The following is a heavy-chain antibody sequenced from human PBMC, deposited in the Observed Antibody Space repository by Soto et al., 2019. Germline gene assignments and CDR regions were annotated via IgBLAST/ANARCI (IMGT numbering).Heavy chain of an antibody. Sequence: GWSLRRSGVASGLPFSSYAMSWVRRTPGKGLEWVSGISGSGGRTYYADSGKRRFTISRDNSNNHLSLQMHTLRVEGMAVYFFATGGYHSLFDICGRGTMVTVSS. V-gene: IGHV3-23*01. J-gene: IGHJ3*02. CDR3: ATGGYHSLFDI. CDR1: GLPFSSYA. CDR2: ISGSGGRT. D-gene: IGHD6-13*01.